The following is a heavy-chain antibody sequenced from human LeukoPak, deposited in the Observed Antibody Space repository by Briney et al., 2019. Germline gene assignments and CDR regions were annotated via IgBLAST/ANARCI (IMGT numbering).Heavy chain of an antibody. V-gene: IGHV3-48*03. J-gene: IGHJ4*02. CDR2: ISSSGSTI. D-gene: IGHD2-21*01. Sequence: GGSLRLSCAASGLTFSSYEMNWVRHAPGKGLEWVPYISSSGSTIYYADSVKGRFTISRDNAKNSLYLQMNSLRAEDTAVYYCARGGLLTRAGEFDYWGQGTLVTVS. CDR1: GLTFSSYE. CDR3: ARGGLLTRAGEFDY.